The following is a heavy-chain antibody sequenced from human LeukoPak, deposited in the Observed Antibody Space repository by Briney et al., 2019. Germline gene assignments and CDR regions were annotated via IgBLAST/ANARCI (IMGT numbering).Heavy chain of an antibody. D-gene: IGHD3-22*01. V-gene: IGHV4-34*01. J-gene: IGHJ4*02. Sequence: PSETLSLTCAVSGGSFSGYYWSWIRQPPGKGLEWIGEINHSGSTNYNPSLKSRVTISVDTSKNQFSLKLSSVTAADTAVYYCARGLRSVKYYDSSGYRKPRPFDYWGQGTLVTVSS. CDR3: ARGLRSVKYYDSSGYRKPRPFDY. CDR1: GGSFSGYY. CDR2: INHSGST.